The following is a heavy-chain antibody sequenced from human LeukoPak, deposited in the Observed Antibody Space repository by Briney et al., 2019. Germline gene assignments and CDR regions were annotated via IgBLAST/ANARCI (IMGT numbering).Heavy chain of an antibody. CDR1: GGSISSSSYY. D-gene: IGHD3-22*01. Sequence: SETLSLTCTVSGGSISSSSYYWGWIRQPPGKGLEWIGSIYYSGSTYYNPSLKSRVTISVDTSKNQFSLKPSSVTAADTAVYYCARHKALRDSSGYWYYFDYWGQGTLVTVSS. CDR3: ARHKALRDSSGYWYYFDY. CDR2: IYYSGST. V-gene: IGHV4-39*01. J-gene: IGHJ4*02.